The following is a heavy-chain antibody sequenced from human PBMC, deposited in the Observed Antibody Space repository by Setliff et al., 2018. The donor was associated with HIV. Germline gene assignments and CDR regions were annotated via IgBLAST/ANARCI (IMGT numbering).Heavy chain of an antibody. J-gene: IGHJ6*02. CDR2: INPHSGDT. Sequence: ASVKVSCKASGYTFTGYYMHWVRQAPGQGLEWMGWINPHSGDTNYEQKFQDRVTMTRDTSVNIAYMQLSRLRSGDTAVYYCARAPTLFGVEYYYYFGMDVWGQGTTVTVSS. CDR1: GYTFTGYY. V-gene: IGHV1-2*02. D-gene: IGHD3-3*01. CDR3: ARAPTLFGVEYYYYFGMDV.